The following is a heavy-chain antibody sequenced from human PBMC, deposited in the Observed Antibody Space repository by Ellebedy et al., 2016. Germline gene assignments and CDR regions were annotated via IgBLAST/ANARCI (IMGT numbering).Heavy chain of an antibody. V-gene: IGHV5-10-1*01. Sequence: GESLKISXKGSGYSFTSYWISWVRQMPGKGLEWMGRIDPSDSYTNYSPSFQGHVTISADKSISTAYLQWSSLKASDTAMYYCASGDYYYYGMDVWGQGTTVTVSS. CDR1: GYSFTSYW. CDR3: ASGDYYYYGMDV. CDR2: IDPSDSYT. J-gene: IGHJ6*02.